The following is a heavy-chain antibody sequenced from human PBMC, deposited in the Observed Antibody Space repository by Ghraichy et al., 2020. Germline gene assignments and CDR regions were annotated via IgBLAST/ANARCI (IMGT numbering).Heavy chain of an antibody. CDR3: ARDQSTVTHYGMDV. J-gene: IGHJ6*02. CDR1: GYTFTGYY. Sequence: ASVKVSCKASGYTFTGYYMHWVRQAPGQGLEWMGWINPNSGGTNYAQKFQGWVTMTRDTSISTAYMELSRLRSDDTAVYYCARDQSTVTHYGMDVWGQGTTVTVSS. V-gene: IGHV1-2*04. D-gene: IGHD4-11*01. CDR2: INPNSGGT.